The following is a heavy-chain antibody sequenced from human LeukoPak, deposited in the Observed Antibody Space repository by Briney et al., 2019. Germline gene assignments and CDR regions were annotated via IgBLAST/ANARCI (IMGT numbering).Heavy chain of an antibody. CDR3: AKVRGSSTSLFFDY. CDR2: ISSSGSTI. Sequence: PGGSLRLSCAASGFTFSDYYTSWIRQAPGKGLEWVSYISSSGSTIYYADSVKGRFTISRDNAKNSLYLQMNSLRAEDTAVYYCAKVRGSSTSLFFDYWGQGTLVTVSS. V-gene: IGHV3-11*01. J-gene: IGHJ4*02. D-gene: IGHD2-2*01. CDR1: GFTFSDYY.